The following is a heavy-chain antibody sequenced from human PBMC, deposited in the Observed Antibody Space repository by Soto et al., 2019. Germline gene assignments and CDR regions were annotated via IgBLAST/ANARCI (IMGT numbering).Heavy chain of an antibody. Sequence: ASVKVSCKASGYTFTSYDINWVRQATGQGLEWMGWMNPNSGNTGYAQKFQGRVTMTRNTSISTAYMELSSLRSEDTAVYYCARGGYSSSWYLDAFDIWGQGTMVTVSS. CDR1: GYTFTSYD. V-gene: IGHV1-8*01. J-gene: IGHJ3*02. D-gene: IGHD6-13*01. CDR3: ARGGYSSSWYLDAFDI. CDR2: MNPNSGNT.